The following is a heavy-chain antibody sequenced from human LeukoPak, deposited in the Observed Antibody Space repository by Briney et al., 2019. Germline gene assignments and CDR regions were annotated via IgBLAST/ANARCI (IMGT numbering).Heavy chain of an antibody. J-gene: IGHJ4*02. CDR2: ISPSGGGT. D-gene: IGHD6-19*01. Sequence: GASVKVSCKSPGYTFTSYYIHWVRQAPGQGLEWMGIISPSGGGTGYAQNFQGRITMTRDTSTSTVYMELSSLRSEDTAVYFCARGGPQWLVLRKRFYFDCWGQGTLVTVSS. CDR3: ARGGPQWLVLRKRFYFDC. CDR1: GYTFTSYY. V-gene: IGHV1-46*01.